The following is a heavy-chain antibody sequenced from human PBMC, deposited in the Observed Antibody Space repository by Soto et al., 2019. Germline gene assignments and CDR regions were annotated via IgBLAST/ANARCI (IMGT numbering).Heavy chain of an antibody. CDR1: GFILRNYA. Sequence: GGSLRLSCATSGFILRNYAMSWVRQAPGKGLEWVSSISGRGGGIYYADSVKGRFTISRDNSKSTLFLQMNSLRVDDTAVYYCSKHRGDYYDSSGYYPPGYWGQGTLVTVSS. CDR2: ISGRGGGI. V-gene: IGHV3-23*01. CDR3: SKHRGDYYDSSGYYPPGY. D-gene: IGHD3-22*01. J-gene: IGHJ4*02.